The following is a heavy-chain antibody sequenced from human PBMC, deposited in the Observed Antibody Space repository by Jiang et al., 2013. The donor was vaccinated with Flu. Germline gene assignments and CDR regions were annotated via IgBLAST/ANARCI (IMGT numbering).Heavy chain of an antibody. J-gene: IGHJ4*02. CDR1: GGTFSSYA. V-gene: IGHV1-69*01. D-gene: IGHD3-22*01. Sequence: QSGAEVKKPGSSVKVSCKASGGTFSSYAISWVRQAPGQGLEWMGGIMPVFGTPKYAQKFQGRVTITADESTSTAYMELSSLRSEDTAVYYCARGYYDSSGYYPLFHYFDYWGQGTLV. CDR3: ARGYYDSSGYYPLFHYFDY. CDR2: IMPVFGTP.